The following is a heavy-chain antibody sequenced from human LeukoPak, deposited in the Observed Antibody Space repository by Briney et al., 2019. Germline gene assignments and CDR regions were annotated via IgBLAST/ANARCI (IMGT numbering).Heavy chain of an antibody. J-gene: IGHJ2*01. V-gene: IGHV1-18*01. Sequence: AASVKVSCKASGYPFITYDINWVRQATGQGLEWMGWISGYNGNTNYAQKLQGRVTMTTDTSTSTAYMELRSLRSDDTAAYYCARDTSPKTPWYFDLWGRGTLVTVSS. D-gene: IGHD1-26*01. CDR2: ISGYNGNT. CDR3: ARDTSPKTPWYFDL. CDR1: GYPFITYD.